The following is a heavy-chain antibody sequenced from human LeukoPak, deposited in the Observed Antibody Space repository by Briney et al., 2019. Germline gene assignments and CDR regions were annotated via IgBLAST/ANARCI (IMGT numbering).Heavy chain of an antibody. J-gene: IGHJ4*02. CDR1: GFTFSSYA. D-gene: IGHD3-9*01. V-gene: IGHV3-30-3*01. CDR3: AREFGERRYYDILTGSVAY. Sequence: GGSLRLSCAASGFTFSSYAMHWVRQAPGKGLEWVAVISYDGSNKYYADSVKGRFTISRDNSKNTLYLQMNSLRAAETAVYYCAREFGERRYYDILTGSVAYWGQGTLVTVAS. CDR2: ISYDGSNK.